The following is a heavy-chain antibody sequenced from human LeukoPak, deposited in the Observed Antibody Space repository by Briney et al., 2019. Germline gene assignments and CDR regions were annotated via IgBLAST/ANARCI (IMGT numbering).Heavy chain of an antibody. CDR1: KFTFDDYA. V-gene: IGHV3-9*01. Sequence: SLRLSCAASKFTFDDYAMHWVRQAPGKGLEWVSGISWNSGSIGYADSVKGRFTISRDNAKNSLYLQMNSLRAEDTALYYCAKGIWFGELLGPFDYWGQGTLVTVSS. D-gene: IGHD3-10*01. CDR2: ISWNSGSI. CDR3: AKGIWFGELLGPFDY. J-gene: IGHJ4*02.